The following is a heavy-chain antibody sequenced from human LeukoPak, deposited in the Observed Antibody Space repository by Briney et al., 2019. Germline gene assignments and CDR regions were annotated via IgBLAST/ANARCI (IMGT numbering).Heavy chain of an antibody. CDR3: ARAANSGSYRLDAFDI. D-gene: IGHD1-26*01. J-gene: IGHJ3*02. Sequence: GGSLRLSCAASGFTFSSYAMHWVRQAPGKGLEWVAVISYDGSNKYYADSVKGRFTISRDNSKNTLYLQMNSLRAEDTAVYYCARAANSGSYRLDAFDIWGQGTMVTVSS. V-gene: IGHV3-30-3*01. CDR2: ISYDGSNK. CDR1: GFTFSSYA.